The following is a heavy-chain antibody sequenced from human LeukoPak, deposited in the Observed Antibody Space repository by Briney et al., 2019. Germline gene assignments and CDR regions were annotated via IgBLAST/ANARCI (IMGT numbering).Heavy chain of an antibody. D-gene: IGHD3-22*01. Sequence: SETLSLTCTVSGYSISSGYYWGWIRQPPGKGLEWFGSIYRSGSTYYNPSLKSRVTISVDTSKNQFSLKLSSVTAADTAVYYCARGGYYAGSGSEKKTSLIDYWGQGTLVTVSS. CDR2: IYRSGST. CDR3: ARGGYYAGSGSEKKTSLIDY. J-gene: IGHJ4*02. CDR1: GYSISSGYY. V-gene: IGHV4-38-2*02.